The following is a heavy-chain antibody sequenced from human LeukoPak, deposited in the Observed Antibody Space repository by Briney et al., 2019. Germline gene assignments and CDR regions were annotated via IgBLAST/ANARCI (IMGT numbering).Heavy chain of an antibody. J-gene: IGHJ3*02. CDR2: ISSSGSTI. CDR3: AKDRGGSGYYYGAFDAFDI. Sequence: GGSLRLSCAASGFTFSSYEMNWVRQAPGKGLEWVSYISSSGSTIYYADSVKGRFTISRDNAKNSLYLQMNSLRAEDTAVYYCAKDRGGSGYYYGAFDAFDIWGQGTMVTVSP. V-gene: IGHV3-48*03. CDR1: GFTFSSYE. D-gene: IGHD3-22*01.